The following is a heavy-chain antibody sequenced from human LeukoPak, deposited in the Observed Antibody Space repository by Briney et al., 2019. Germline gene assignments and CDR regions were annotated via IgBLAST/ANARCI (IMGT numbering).Heavy chain of an antibody. Sequence: SETLSLTCTVSGGSIGSSSYYWGWIRQPPGKGLEWIGIIYYGGSTSYNPSLKSRVTISADTSENQFSLKLNSVTAADTAVYYCAGTTDATGYYYGDYWGQGTLVTVSS. CDR2: IYYGGST. J-gene: IGHJ4*02. CDR1: GGSIGSSSYY. V-gene: IGHV4-39*07. D-gene: IGHD3-22*01. CDR3: AGTTDATGYYYGDY.